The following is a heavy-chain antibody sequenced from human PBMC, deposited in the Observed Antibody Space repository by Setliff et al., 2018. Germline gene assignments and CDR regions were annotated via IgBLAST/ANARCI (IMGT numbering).Heavy chain of an antibody. CDR1: GYTFTNYG. J-gene: IGHJ4*02. D-gene: IGHD2-2*01. V-gene: IGHV1-18*01. CDR3: SRLVRYCTTTSCQGASGAEL. CDR2: ISAYTGNT. Sequence: ASVKVSCKASGYTFTNYGINGVRQAPGQGLEWMGWISAYTGNTNYAQKLQGRVSMTPDTSTSTAYMELRSLTSDDTAVYYCSRLVRYCTTTSCQGASGAELWGQGTLVTVSS.